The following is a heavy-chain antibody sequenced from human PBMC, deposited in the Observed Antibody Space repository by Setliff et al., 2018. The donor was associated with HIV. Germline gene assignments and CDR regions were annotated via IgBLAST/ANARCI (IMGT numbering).Heavy chain of an antibody. CDR3: ARRTLGFDAFDI. CDR2: ISHSGTYT. V-gene: IGHV3-11*03. J-gene: IGHJ3*02. Sequence: GGSLRLSCAGSGFSFGDHYVAWIRQSPGKGLEWISYISHSGTYTNYADSVKGRFTISRDNSKNVVYLHMNSLTAEDAAIYYCARRTLGFDAFDIWGQGTMVTVSS. D-gene: IGHD3-16*01. CDR1: GFSFGDHY.